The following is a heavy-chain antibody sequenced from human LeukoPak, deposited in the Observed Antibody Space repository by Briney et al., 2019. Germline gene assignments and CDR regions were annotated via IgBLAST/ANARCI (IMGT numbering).Heavy chain of an antibody. CDR1: GGSISSYY. D-gene: IGHD4-17*01. V-gene: IGHV4-59*12. CDR3: ARADYGDYRYYMDV. CDR2: IYYSGST. Sequence: SETLSLTCTVSGGSISSYYWSWIRQPPGKGLEWIGYIYYSGSTYYNPSLKSRVTISVDTSKNQFSLKLSSVTAADTAVYYCARADYGDYRYYMDVWGKGTTVTVSS. J-gene: IGHJ6*03.